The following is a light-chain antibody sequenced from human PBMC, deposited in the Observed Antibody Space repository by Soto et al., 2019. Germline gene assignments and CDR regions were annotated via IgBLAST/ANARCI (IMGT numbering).Light chain of an antibody. V-gene: IGLV2-14*03. J-gene: IGLJ3*02. CDR3: SSYSPVSSLV. CDR2: DVT. CDR1: SSDVGGYNF. Sequence: QSDLTQPASVSGSPGQSITISCTGTSSDVGGYNFVSWYQQHPGRAPKLMIFDVTNRPSGVSNRFSGSKSGNTASLTISRLQAEDEADYYCSSYSPVSSLVFGGGTKVTVL.